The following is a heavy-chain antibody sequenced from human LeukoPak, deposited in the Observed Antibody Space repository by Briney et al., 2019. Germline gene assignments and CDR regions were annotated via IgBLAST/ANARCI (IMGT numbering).Heavy chain of an antibody. J-gene: IGHJ5*02. D-gene: IGHD3-10*01. V-gene: IGHV5-51*01. CDR2: IYPGDSDT. CDR1: GYSFTSYW. CDR3: ARRITMVRGASNWFDP. Sequence: GESLKISCKGSGYSFTSYWIGWVRQMPGKGLEWMGIIYPGDSDTRYSPSFQGQVTISADKSISTAYLQWSSLKASDTAMYYCARRITMVRGASNWFDPWGQGTLVTVSS.